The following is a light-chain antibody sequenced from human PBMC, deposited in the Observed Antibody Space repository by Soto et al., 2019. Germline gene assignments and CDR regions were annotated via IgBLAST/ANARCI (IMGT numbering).Light chain of an antibody. CDR1: QSVNSNY. CDR2: GTS. J-gene: IGKJ2*03. V-gene: IGKV3-20*01. CDR3: QQYGDGTSPRYS. Sequence: EIVLTQSPGTLSLSPGERVTLSCRASQSVNSNYLAWYQQKPGQAPRLLIYGTSSRATGIPDRFSGSGSGTDFTLTISRLEPEDFAVYYCQQYGDGTSPRYSFGQGTKLEIK.